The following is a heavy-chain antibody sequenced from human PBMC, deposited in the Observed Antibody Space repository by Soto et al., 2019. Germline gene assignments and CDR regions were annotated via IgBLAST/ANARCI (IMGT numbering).Heavy chain of an antibody. CDR3: ASRPMVRGAVWNWFDP. CDR1: GYTFTSYD. D-gene: IGHD3-10*01. V-gene: IGHV1-8*01. Sequence: QVQLVQSGAEVKKPGASVKVSCKASGYTFTSYDINWVRQATGQGLEWMGWMNPNSGNTGYAQKFQGRVTMPRNTSRSTDYMELSSLRSEDTAVYYCASRPMVRGAVWNWFDPWGQGTLVTVSS. CDR2: MNPNSGNT. J-gene: IGHJ5*02.